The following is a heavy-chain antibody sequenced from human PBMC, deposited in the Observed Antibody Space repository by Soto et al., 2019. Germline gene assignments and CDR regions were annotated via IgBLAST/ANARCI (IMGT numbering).Heavy chain of an antibody. CDR3: ARENRDDNSGWYSSSDWFDP. CDR2: IIPMFGTG. Sequence: QVQLVQSGAEEKRPGSSVRVSCKASGDTSDSFSISWVRQAPGQGLEWMGGIIPMFGTGNYAQKFQGRLTITADESTGTSYMDLKSLRSEDTAVYFCARENRDDNSGWYSSSDWFDPWGQGTLVTVSS. V-gene: IGHV1-69*01. D-gene: IGHD6-19*01. J-gene: IGHJ5*02. CDR1: GDTSDSFS.